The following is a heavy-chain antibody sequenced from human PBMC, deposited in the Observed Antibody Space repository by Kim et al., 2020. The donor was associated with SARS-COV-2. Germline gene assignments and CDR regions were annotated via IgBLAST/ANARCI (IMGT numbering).Heavy chain of an antibody. V-gene: IGHV4-59*01. CDR1: GGSISNYF. D-gene: IGHD3-10*01. CDR2: VFNSGST. CDR3: ARGGSYGSGSYSENGVDV. J-gene: IGHJ6*01. Sequence: SETLSLTCTVSGGSISNYFWSWIRHFPGKGLEWIGYVFNSGSTNYNPSLKSRVTISVNTPKNQFSLKLTSLTAADTAVYFCARGGSYGSGSYSENGVDV.